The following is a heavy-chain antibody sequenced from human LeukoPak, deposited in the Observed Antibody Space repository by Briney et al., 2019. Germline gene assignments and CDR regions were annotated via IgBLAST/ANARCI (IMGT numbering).Heavy chain of an antibody. V-gene: IGHV6-1*01. CDR1: GDSVSSNSAA. D-gene: IGHD2-2*01. CDR3: ARHDIVVVPTADTGYNCFDP. Sequence: SQTLSLTCAISGDSVSSNSAAWNWIRQSPSRGLEWLGRTYYRSKWYNDYAVSLKSRITINPDTSKNQFSLQLNSVTPEDTAVYYCARHDIVVVPTADTGYNCFDPWGQGTLVTVSS. J-gene: IGHJ5*02. CDR2: TYYRSKWYN.